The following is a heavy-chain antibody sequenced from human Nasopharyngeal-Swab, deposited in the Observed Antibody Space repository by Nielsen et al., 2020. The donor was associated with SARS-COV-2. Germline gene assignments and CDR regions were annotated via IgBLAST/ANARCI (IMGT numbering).Heavy chain of an antibody. V-gene: IGHV3-21*01. Sequence: GGSLRLSCAASGFTFSSYSMNWVRQAPGKGLEWVSSISSSSSYIYYADSVKGRFTISRDNAKNSLFLQMNSLRAEDTAVYYCARDRYGDYSDYWGQGTLVTVSS. CDR3: ARDRYGDYSDY. CDR1: GFTFSSYS. D-gene: IGHD4-17*01. J-gene: IGHJ4*02. CDR2: ISSSSSYI.